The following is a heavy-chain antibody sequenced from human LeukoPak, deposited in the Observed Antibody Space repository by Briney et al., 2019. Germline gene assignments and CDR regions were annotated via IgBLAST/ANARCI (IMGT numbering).Heavy chain of an antibody. Sequence: PSETLSLTCAVYGGSFSGYYWSWIRQPPGKGLEWIGEINHSGSTNYNPSLKSRVTISVDTSKNQFSLKLSSVTAADTAVYYCARVSTYYCDSRGHHAFDIWGQGTMVTVSS. CDR2: INHSGST. D-gene: IGHD3-22*01. J-gene: IGHJ3*02. CDR3: ARVSTYYCDSRGHHAFDI. V-gene: IGHV4-34*01. CDR1: GGSFSGYY.